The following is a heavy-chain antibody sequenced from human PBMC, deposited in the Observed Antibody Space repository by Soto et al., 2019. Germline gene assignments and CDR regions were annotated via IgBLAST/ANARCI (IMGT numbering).Heavy chain of an antibody. CDR3: ATYDFWSGYHYYMDV. CDR1: GYTFTSYA. J-gene: IGHJ6*03. V-gene: IGHV1-3*01. CDR2: INAGNGNT. D-gene: IGHD3-3*01. Sequence: QVQLVQSGAEVKKPGASVKVPCKASGYTFTSYAMHWVRQAPGQRLEWMGWINAGNGNTKYSQKFQGRVTITRDTSASTAYMELSRLRSEDTAVYYCATYDFWSGYHYYMDVWGKGTTVTVSS.